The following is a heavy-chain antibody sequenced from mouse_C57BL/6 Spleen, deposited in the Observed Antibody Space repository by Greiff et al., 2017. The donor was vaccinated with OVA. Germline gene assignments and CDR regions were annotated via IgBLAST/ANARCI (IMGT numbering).Heavy chain of an antibody. CDR2: IWSGGST. D-gene: IGHD2-5*01. J-gene: IGHJ1*03. CDR3: AISYYSNYGWYFDV. CDR1: GFSLTSYG. Sequence: VQLQESGPGLVQPSQSLSITCTVSGFSLTSYGVHWVRQSPGKGLEWLGVIWSGGSTDYNAAFISRLSISKDNSKSQVFFKMNSLQADDTAIYYCAISYYSNYGWYFDVWGTGTTVTVSS. V-gene: IGHV2-2*01.